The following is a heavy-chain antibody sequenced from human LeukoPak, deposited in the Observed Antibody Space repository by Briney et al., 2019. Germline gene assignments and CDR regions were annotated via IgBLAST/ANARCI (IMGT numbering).Heavy chain of an antibody. CDR3: AKDRLGLLDAFDI. CDR2: IIPIFGTA. Sequence: GASVKVSCKASGGTFSSYAISWVRQAPGQGLEWMGGIIPIFGTANYAQKFQGRVTITADESTSTAYMELNSLRAEDTAVYYCAKDRLGLLDAFDIWGQGTMVTVSS. D-gene: IGHD2-21*01. V-gene: IGHV1-69*01. CDR1: GGTFSSYA. J-gene: IGHJ3*02.